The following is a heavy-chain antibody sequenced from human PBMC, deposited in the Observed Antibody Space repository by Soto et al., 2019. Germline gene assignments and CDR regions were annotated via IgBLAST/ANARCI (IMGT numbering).Heavy chain of an antibody. D-gene: IGHD1-7*01. Sequence: EVQLLESGGGSVQPGGSLRLSCAASGFTFSSYAMHWVRRPPGTGLEWVSSISGSGGTAYYADSVKGRFSIPSDSLANTLSPQMTSLRAGSTVVYYCAKGRGQNWNSDYWGQGTLVTVPP. V-gene: IGHV3-23*01. J-gene: IGHJ4*02. CDR2: ISGSGGTA. CDR3: AKGRGQNWNSDY. CDR1: GFTFSSYA.